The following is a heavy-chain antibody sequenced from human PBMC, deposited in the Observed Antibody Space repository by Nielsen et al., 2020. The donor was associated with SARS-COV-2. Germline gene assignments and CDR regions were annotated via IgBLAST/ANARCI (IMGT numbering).Heavy chain of an antibody. CDR1: GFTFSNAW. CDR2: IKSKTDGGTT. V-gene: IGHV3-15*01. J-gene: IGHJ2*01. D-gene: IGHD4-17*01. Sequence: GESLKISCAASGFTFSNAWMSWVRQAPGKGLEWVGRIKSKTDGGTTDYAAPVKGRFTISRDDSKNTLYLQMNSLKTEDTAVYYCTTALHGDYVFYWYFDLWGRGTLVTVSS. CDR3: TTALHGDYVFYWYFDL.